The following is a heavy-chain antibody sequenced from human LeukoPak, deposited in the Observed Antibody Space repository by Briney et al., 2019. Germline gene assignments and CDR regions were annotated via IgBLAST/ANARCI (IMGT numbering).Heavy chain of an antibody. J-gene: IGHJ5*02. Sequence: GGSLRLSCAASGFTFSTYIMNWVRQTPGKGLEWVSSIGTSTSYIYYADSVKGRFTISRDNAKNSLYLQINSLSAEDTAVYYCARADRYCSGGSCYRGWFDPWGQGTLVTVSS. CDR1: GFTFSTYI. CDR2: IGTSTSYI. D-gene: IGHD2-15*01. V-gene: IGHV3-21*01. CDR3: ARADRYCSGGSCYRGWFDP.